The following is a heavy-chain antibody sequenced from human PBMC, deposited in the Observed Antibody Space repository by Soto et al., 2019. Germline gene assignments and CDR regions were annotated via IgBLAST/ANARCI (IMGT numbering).Heavy chain of an antibody. D-gene: IGHD6-19*01. CDR3: AKDTVGIAVAGAPDY. Sequence: EVQLVESGGGLVQPGRSLRLSCVASGCTFDDYAMHWVRQAPGKGLEWVSGISWNSGSIGYADSVKGRFTISRDNAKNSLYLQMNSLRAEDTALYYCAKDTVGIAVAGAPDYWGQGTLVTVSS. J-gene: IGHJ4*02. CDR1: GCTFDDYA. CDR2: ISWNSGSI. V-gene: IGHV3-9*01.